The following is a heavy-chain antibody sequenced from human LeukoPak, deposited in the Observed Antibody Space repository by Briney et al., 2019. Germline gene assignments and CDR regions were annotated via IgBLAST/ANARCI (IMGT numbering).Heavy chain of an antibody. CDR3: AREARLAGAFDI. D-gene: IGHD6-19*01. CDR2: ISSSGSFI. CDR1: RFTLSDYN. J-gene: IGHJ3*02. Sequence: GGSLRLSCAATRFTLSDYNMNWVRPAPGKGLEWVSCISSSGSFIYYADSVKGQSTISRDNAKNSLYLQMNSLRAEDTAVYYRAREARLAGAFDIWGQGAMVTVSS. V-gene: IGHV3-21*01.